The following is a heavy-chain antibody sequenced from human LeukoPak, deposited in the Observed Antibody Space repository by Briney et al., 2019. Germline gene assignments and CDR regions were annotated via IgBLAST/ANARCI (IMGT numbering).Heavy chain of an antibody. J-gene: IGHJ4*02. CDR3: ARGYDDSGAFDY. D-gene: IGHD3-3*01. CDR1: GGSISSGGYY. V-gene: IGHV4-30-2*01. Sequence: SETLPLTCTVSGGSISSGGYYWSWIRQPTGKGLEWIGYIYHSGSTYYNPSLKSRVTISVDRSKNQFSLKLSSVTAADTAVYYCARGYDDSGAFDYWGQGTLVTVSS. CDR2: IYHSGST.